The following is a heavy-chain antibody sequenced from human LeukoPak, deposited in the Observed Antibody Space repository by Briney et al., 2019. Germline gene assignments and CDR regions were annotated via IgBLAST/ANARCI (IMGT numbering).Heavy chain of an antibody. D-gene: IGHD3-10*01. CDR2: ISGSGGST. CDR1: GFTFSRYA. J-gene: IGHJ3*02. V-gene: IGHV3-23*01. Sequence: GGSLRLSCAASGFTFSRYAMTWVRQAPGKGLEWVSSISGSGGSTYYADSVKGQFTVSRDNSKNTLYLQMNSLRAEDTAVYFCANDASGSFADAFDIWGQGTMVTVSS. CDR3: ANDASGSFADAFDI.